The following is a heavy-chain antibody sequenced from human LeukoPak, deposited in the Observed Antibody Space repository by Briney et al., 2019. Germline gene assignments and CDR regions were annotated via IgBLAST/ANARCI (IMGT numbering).Heavy chain of an antibody. V-gene: IGHV1-8*01. CDR3: ARSQSMVRGVHYYYGMDV. Sequence: ASVKVSCKASGYTFTSFDINWVRQATGQGLELMGWMSPNSGNTGYAQKFQGRVTMTRNTSISTAYMELSSLRSEDTAVYYCARSQSMVRGVHYYYGMDVWGQGTTVTVSS. J-gene: IGHJ6*02. CDR1: GYTFTSFD. D-gene: IGHD3-10*01. CDR2: MSPNSGNT.